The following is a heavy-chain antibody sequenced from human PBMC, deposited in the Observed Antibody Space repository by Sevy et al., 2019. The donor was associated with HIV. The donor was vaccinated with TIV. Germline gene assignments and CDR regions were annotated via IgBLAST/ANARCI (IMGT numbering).Heavy chain of an antibody. CDR1: GFTFSSYA. V-gene: IGHV3-30-3*01. Sequence: GGSLRLSCAASGFTFSSYAMHWVRHAPGKGLEWVAVISYDGSNKYYADSVKGRFTISRDNSKNTLYLQMNSLRAEDTAVYYCARDPLIPGYSSGCYLRGPRGYYFDYWGQGTLVTVSS. D-gene: IGHD6-19*01. CDR2: ISYDGSNK. J-gene: IGHJ4*02. CDR3: ARDPLIPGYSSGCYLRGPRGYYFDY.